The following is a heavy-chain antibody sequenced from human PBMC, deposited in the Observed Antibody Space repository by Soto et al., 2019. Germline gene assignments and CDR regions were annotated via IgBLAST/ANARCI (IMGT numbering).Heavy chain of an antibody. V-gene: IGHV3-33*01. J-gene: IGHJ4*02. CDR1: GFTFSSYG. Sequence: QVRLVESGGGVVQPGRSLRLSCAASGFTFSSYGMHWIRQTPGKGLEWVAIIWYDGSDKYYANSVKGRFTISTDNSKTTLYLQMNSLRVEDTAMYFCASDLGSSGYFDLWGQGSLVTVSS. CDR2: IWYDGSDK. D-gene: IGHD3-22*01. CDR3: ASDLGSSGYFDL.